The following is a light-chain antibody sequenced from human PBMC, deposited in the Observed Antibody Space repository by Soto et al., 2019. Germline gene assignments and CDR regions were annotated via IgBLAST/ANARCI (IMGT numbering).Light chain of an antibody. V-gene: IGKV3-15*01. J-gene: IGKJ1*01. CDR2: GAS. Sequence: EIVMTQSPATLSVSPGERATLSCRASQSVRSNLAWYQQKPGQAPRLLIYGASSRATGIPARFSGGGSGTEFTLTISSLQSEDIAIYYCQQYNNWPPWTFGQGTKVEIK. CDR1: QSVRSN. CDR3: QQYNNWPPWT.